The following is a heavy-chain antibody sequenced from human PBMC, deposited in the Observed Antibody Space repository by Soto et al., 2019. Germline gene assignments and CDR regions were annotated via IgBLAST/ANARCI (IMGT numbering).Heavy chain of an antibody. CDR1: GDSVSSKSAA. J-gene: IGHJ3*02. CDR2: TYYRSKWYN. CDR3: ARFSTLTPGGVAFDI. V-gene: IGHV6-1*01. D-gene: IGHD3-10*01. Sequence: SQTLSLTCAISGDSVSSKSAAWNWIRQSPSRGLEWLGRTYYRSKWYNDYAVSVKSRITINPDTSKNQFSLKLSSVTAADTAVYYCARFSTLTPGGVAFDIWGQGTMVTVSS.